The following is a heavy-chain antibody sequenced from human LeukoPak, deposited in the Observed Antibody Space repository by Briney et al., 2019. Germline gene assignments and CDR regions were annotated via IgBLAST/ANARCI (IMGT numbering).Heavy chain of an antibody. CDR1: GFTFNNYE. V-gene: IGHV3-48*03. J-gene: IGHJ4*02. CDR3: ARDDPGDY. Sequence: GGSLRLSCAASGFTFNNYEMNWVRQAPGEGLEWVSYINSPGTTVYYADSVKGRFTISRDNARNSLYMEMNSLRAEDTAVYYCARDDPGDYWGQGTLVTVSS. CDR2: INSPGTTV.